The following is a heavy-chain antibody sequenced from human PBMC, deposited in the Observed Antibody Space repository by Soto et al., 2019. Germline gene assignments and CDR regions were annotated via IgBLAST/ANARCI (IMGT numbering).Heavy chain of an antibody. V-gene: IGHV3-30*18. CDR2: ISYDGGNK. CDR3: AKVTGYCSSSSCSREYYYYYGLDV. CDR1: GFTFSSYG. Sequence: GSLRLSCAASGFTFSSYGMHWVRQAPGKGLEWVAVISYDGGNKYYGDSVKGRFTISRDNPKNTVYLQMNSLRPEDTAVYYCAKVTGYCSSSSCSREYYYYYGLDVWGQGTTVTVS. D-gene: IGHD2-2*01. J-gene: IGHJ6*02.